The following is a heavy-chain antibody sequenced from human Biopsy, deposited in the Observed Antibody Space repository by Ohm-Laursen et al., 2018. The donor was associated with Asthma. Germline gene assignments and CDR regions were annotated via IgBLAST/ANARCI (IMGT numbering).Heavy chain of an antibody. CDR1: GGTFNTYV. J-gene: IGHJ4*02. CDR3: ARKAGSCISRTCYSLDF. CDR2: LHSVFGTT. Sequence: ASVTLSCKSLGGTFNTYVIGWVRQAPGHGLEWLGGLHSVFGTTTYPPKFQDRVTITADDSTSTVYMELSSLRSEDTAVYYCARKAGSCISRTCYSLDFWGQGTLVTVSS. D-gene: IGHD2-2*01. V-gene: IGHV1-69*13.